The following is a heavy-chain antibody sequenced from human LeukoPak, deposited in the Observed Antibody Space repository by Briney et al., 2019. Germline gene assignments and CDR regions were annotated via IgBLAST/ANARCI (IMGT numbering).Heavy chain of an antibody. J-gene: IGHJ4*02. CDR2: ISSSSSYI. Sequence: GGSLRLSCAASGFTFSSYSMNWVRQAPGKGLEWVSSISSSSSYIYYADSVKGRFTISRDNAKNSLYLQMSSLRAEDTAVYYCARGVNYGSGSAHDYWGQGTLVTVSS. CDR1: GFTFSSYS. CDR3: ARGVNYGSGSAHDY. V-gene: IGHV3-21*01. D-gene: IGHD3-10*01.